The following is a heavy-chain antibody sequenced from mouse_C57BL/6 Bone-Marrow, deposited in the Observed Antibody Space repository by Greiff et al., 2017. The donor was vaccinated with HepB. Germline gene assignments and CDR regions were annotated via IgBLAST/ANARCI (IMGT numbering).Heavy chain of an antibody. D-gene: IGHD1-1*01. CDR1: GYTFTSYG. Sequence: QVQLKQSGAELGRPGASVKLSCKASGYTFTSYGISWVKQRTGQGLEWIGEIYPRSGNTYYNEKFKGKATLTADKSSSTAYMELRSLTSEDSAVYFCARGPYYYGSSPFDYWGQGTTLTVSS. V-gene: IGHV1-81*01. J-gene: IGHJ2*01. CDR2: IYPRSGNT. CDR3: ARGPYYYGSSPFDY.